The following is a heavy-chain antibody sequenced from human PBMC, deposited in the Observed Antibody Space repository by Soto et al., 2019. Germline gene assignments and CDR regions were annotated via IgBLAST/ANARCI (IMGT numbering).Heavy chain of an antibody. Sequence: PGGSLRLSCAASGFTFGDYAMSWVRQAPGKGLECVSIIYSADNTFYLDSVKGRFIISRDNSKNTVYLQMNSLRADDTAVYYCARGSLYWGQGTLVTVSS. V-gene: IGHV3-66*01. J-gene: IGHJ4*01. CDR1: GFTFGDYA. CDR3: ARGSLY. CDR2: IYSADNT.